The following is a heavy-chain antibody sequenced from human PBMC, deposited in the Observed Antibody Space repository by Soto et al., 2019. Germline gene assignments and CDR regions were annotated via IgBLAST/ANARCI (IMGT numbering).Heavy chain of an antibody. V-gene: IGHV4-30-4*01. CDR2: IYYSGTT. CDR1: GGSISSGDHY. J-gene: IGHJ5*02. CDR3: ARAIITMVRERTFDP. Sequence: SETLSLTCTVSGGSISSGDHYWSWIRQPPGKGPEWIGYIYYSGTTYYNPSLKSRVTISVDTSKNQFSLKLNSVTAADTAVYYCARAIITMVRERTFDPWGQGTLVTVSS. D-gene: IGHD3-10*01.